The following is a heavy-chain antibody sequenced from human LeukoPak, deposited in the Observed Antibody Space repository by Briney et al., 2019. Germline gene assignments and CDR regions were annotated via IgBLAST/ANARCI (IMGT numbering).Heavy chain of an antibody. CDR3: ARPIRDYSKGWWFDP. CDR2: IYYSGST. Sequence: KPSETLSLTCTVSGGSISSSSYYWGWIRQPPGKGLEWIGSIYYSGSTYYNPSLKSRVTISVDTSKNQFSLKLSSMTAADTAVYYRARPIRDYSKGWWFDPWGQGTLVTVSS. V-gene: IGHV4-39*01. CDR1: GGSISSSSYY. D-gene: IGHD4-11*01. J-gene: IGHJ5*02.